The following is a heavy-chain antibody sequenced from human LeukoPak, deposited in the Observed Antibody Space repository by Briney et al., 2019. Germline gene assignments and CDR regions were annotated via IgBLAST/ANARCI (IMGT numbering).Heavy chain of an antibody. CDR3: AKDLSLGGINDSSGYYYPGEFYYYGMDV. J-gene: IGHJ6*02. CDR1: GFTFSSYG. CDR2: ISYDGSNK. D-gene: IGHD3-22*01. Sequence: PGRSLRLSCAASGFTFSSYGMHWVRQAPGKGLEWVAVISYDGSNKYYADSVKGRFTISRDNSKTTLYLQMNSLRAEDTAVYYCAKDLSLGGINDSSGYYYPGEFYYYGMDVWGQGTTVTVSS. V-gene: IGHV3-30*18.